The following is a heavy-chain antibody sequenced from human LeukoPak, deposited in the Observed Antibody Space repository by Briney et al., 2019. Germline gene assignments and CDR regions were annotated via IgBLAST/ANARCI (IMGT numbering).Heavy chain of an antibody. J-gene: IGHJ4*02. CDR1: GFTFSSYG. CDR2: ISYDGSNK. V-gene: IGHV3-30*03. Sequence: PGGSLRLSCAASGFTFSSYGMHWVRQAPGKGLEWVAVISYDGSNKYYADSVKGRFTISRDNSKNTLYLQMNSLRAEDTAVYYCATLGQGSDYWGQGTLVTVSS. CDR3: ATLGQGSDY.